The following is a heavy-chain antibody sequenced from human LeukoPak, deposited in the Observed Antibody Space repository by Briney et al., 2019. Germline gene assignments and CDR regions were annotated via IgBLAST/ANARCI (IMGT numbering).Heavy chain of an antibody. CDR1: GFTFSNVW. V-gene: IGHV3-15*01. Sequence: GGSLRLSCAASGFTFSNVWMNWVRQAPGKGLEWVGRIKSKTDGGTTDYAALVKGRFTISRDDSKNTLYLQLNSLRTGDTAVYYCSTGSPASGGLFDYWGQGTLVTVSS. CDR2: IKSKTDGGTT. D-gene: IGHD6-13*01. J-gene: IGHJ4*02. CDR3: STGSPASGGLFDY.